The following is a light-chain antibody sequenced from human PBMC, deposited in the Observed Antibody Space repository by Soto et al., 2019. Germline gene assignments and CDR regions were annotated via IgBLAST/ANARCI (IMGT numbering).Light chain of an antibody. CDR3: QQYGSSPPFS. V-gene: IGKV3-20*01. CDR2: GAS. CDR1: QSVSSNF. Sequence: EIVLTQSPGILSLSPGERATLSCRASQSVSSNFLAWYQQKPCQAPRLLMYGASNRATGIPDRFSGSGSETEFTLTINRLEPEDFAVYYCQQYGSSPPFSFGLGPKWTSN. J-gene: IGKJ3*01.